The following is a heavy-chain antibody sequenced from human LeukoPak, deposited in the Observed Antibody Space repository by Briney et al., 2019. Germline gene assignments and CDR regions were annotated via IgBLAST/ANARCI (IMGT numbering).Heavy chain of an antibody. J-gene: IGHJ4*02. CDR1: GGSISSYY. CDR2: IYYSGST. Sequence: SETLSLTCTVSGGSISSYYWSWIRRPPGKGLEWIGYIYYSGSTNYNPSLKSRVTISADTSKNQFSLKLSSVTAADTAVYYCARVGYSTGWYVDYWGQGTRVTVSS. CDR3: ARVGYSTGWYVDY. D-gene: IGHD6-19*01. V-gene: IGHV4-59*01.